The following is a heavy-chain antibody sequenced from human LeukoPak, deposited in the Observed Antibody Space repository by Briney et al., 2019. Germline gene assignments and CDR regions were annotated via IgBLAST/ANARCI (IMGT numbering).Heavy chain of an antibody. CDR2: ISWNSGSI. V-gene: IGHV3-9*01. Sequence: PGRSLRLSCAASGSTFDDYAMHWVRQAPGKGLEWVSGISWNSGSIGYADSVKGRFTISRDNAKNSLYLQMNSLRAEDTALYYCAKSPSSSWYAGQRPFDYWGQGTLVTVS. D-gene: IGHD6-13*01. CDR1: GSTFDDYA. J-gene: IGHJ4*02. CDR3: AKSPSSSWYAGQRPFDY.